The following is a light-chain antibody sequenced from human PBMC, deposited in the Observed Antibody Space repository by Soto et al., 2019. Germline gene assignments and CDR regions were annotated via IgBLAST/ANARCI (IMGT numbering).Light chain of an antibody. Sequence: EIVLTQSPGTLSLSPGERATLSCRASQSVGSTYLAWYQQYPGQAPRLLIYAASSRATGLPDRVSGSGSGTDFTLTISSLEPEDFAVYYCQQYGNSPPTFGQGTKVDIK. CDR2: AAS. CDR3: QQYGNSPPT. V-gene: IGKV3-20*01. CDR1: QSVGSTY. J-gene: IGKJ1*01.